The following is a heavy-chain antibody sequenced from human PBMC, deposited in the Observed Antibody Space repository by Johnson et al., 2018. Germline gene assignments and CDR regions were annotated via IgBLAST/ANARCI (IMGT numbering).Heavy chain of an antibody. D-gene: IGHD7-27*01. CDR3: ANTLALGNTDAFDI. CDR1: GFAFSSYS. Sequence: QLVESGGGLVQPGGSLRLSCAASGFAFSSYSMNWVRQAPGKGLEWVSYISSTSSSIYYADSVKGRFTISRDNANNLLYLQMNNLRAEDTAVYYCANTLALGNTDAFDIWGQGTVVTVSS. J-gene: IGHJ3*02. CDR2: ISSTSSSI. V-gene: IGHV3-48*01.